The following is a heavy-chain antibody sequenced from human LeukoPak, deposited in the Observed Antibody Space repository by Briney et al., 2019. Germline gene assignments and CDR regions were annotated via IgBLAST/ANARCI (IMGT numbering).Heavy chain of an antibody. CDR2: IYYSGST. D-gene: IGHD3-22*01. CDR3: AKYSITMIAIDY. Sequence: SETLSLTCTVSGESISGFYWTWIRQPPGKGLEWIGYIYYSGSTNYNPSLKSRVTISVDTSKNQFSLKLSSVTAADTAVYYCAKYSITMIAIDYWGQGILVTVSS. V-gene: IGHV4-59*08. CDR1: GESISGFY. J-gene: IGHJ4*02.